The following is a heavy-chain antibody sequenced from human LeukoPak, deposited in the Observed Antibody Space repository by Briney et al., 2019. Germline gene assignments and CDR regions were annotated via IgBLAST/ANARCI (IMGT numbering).Heavy chain of an antibody. D-gene: IGHD2-2*01. CDR1: GFTFSSYW. CDR3: AKKNRDIVVVPAATYDY. V-gene: IGHV3-23*01. Sequence: GGSLRLSCAASGFTFSSYWMTWVRQAPGKGLEWVSAISGSGGSTYYADSVKGRFTISRDNSKNTLCLQMNSLRAEDTAVYYCAKKNRDIVVVPAATYDYWGQGTLVTVSS. CDR2: ISGSGGST. J-gene: IGHJ4*02.